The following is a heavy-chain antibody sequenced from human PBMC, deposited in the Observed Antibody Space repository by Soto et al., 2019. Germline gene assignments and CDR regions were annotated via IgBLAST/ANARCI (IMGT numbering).Heavy chain of an antibody. CDR2: IYYSGST. J-gene: IGHJ5*02. CDR1: GGSISSYY. CDR3: ARYSCGPRNWFDP. V-gene: IGHV4-59*01. Sequence: SETLSLTCTVSGGSISSYYWSWIRQPPGKGLEWIGYIYYSGSTNYNPSLKSRVTISVDTSKNQFSLKLSSVTAADTAVYYCARYSCGPRNWFDPWGRGTRVTVSS. D-gene: IGHD5-18*01.